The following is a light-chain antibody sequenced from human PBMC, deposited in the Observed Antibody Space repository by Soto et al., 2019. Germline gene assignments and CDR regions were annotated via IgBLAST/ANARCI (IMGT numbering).Light chain of an antibody. CDR2: GAS. CDR3: QQYGSSPQWT. CDR1: QSVSSSY. Sequence: EIVLTQSPGTLSLSPGERATLSCRASQSVSSSYLAWYQQKPGQAPRLLIYGASSRATGIPDRFSGSGSRTDFTLTISRLEPEDFAVYYYQQYGSSPQWTFGQGTKVEIK. V-gene: IGKV3-20*01. J-gene: IGKJ1*01.